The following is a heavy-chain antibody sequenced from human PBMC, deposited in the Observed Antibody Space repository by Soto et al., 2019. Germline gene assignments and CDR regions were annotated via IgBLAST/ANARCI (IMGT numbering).Heavy chain of an antibody. V-gene: IGHV1-2*02. CDR3: ARGGTIFGVVIRAPFDY. CDR2: INPNSGDT. CDR1: GHTFTSYY. D-gene: IGHD3-3*01. J-gene: IGHJ4*02. Sequence: ASVKVSCKASGHTFTSYYMHWVRQAPGQGLEWMGWINPNSGDTNYAQKFQGRVTMTRDTSFRTAYMELSRLRSDDRAVYYCARGGTIFGVVIRAPFDYWGQGTLVTVSS.